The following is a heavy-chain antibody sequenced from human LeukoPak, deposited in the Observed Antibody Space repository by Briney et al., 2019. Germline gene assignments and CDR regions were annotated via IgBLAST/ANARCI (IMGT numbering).Heavy chain of an antibody. J-gene: IGHJ4*02. CDR1: GFTFSSYG. CDR3: AKGVEDYGDRSYY. Sequence: QPGRSLRLSCAASGFTFSSYGMHWVRQAPGKGLEWVAVISYDGSNKYYADSVKGRFTISRDNSKNTLYLQMNSLRAEDTAVYYCAKGVEDYGDRSYYWGQGTLVTVSS. CDR2: ISYDGSNK. D-gene: IGHD4-17*01. V-gene: IGHV3-30*18.